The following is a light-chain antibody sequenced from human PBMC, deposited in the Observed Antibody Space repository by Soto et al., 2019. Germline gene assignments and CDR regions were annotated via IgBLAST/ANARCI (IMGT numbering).Light chain of an antibody. Sequence: TQSQGTLSLSPGERATLSCRASQSVSSSYLAWYQQKPGQAPRLLIYGASSRATGIPDRFSGSGSGTDFTLTIRRLEPEDFAVYYCQQYGSSYPWTFGQGTKVDIK. CDR3: QQYGSSYPWT. CDR2: GAS. V-gene: IGKV3-20*01. CDR1: QSVSSSY. J-gene: IGKJ1*01.